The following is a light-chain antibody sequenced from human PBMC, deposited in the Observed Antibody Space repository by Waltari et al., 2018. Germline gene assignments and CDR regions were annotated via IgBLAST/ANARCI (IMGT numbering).Light chain of an antibody. CDR1: QRISPW. Sequence: DIQMTQSPSTLSASVGDRVTITCRASQRISPWLAWFQQKPGKAPKLLIYKESILQSGVPSRFRGSGAGTECTLTISSLQPDDLATYYCQDYNTYTFGQGTKVGIK. V-gene: IGKV1-5*03. CDR3: QDYNTYT. J-gene: IGKJ1*01. CDR2: KES.